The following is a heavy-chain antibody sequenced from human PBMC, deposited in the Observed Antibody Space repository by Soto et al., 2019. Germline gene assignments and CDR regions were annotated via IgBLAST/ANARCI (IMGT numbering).Heavy chain of an antibody. CDR2: IYYSGIT. CDR1: VGSVSSYY. V-gene: IGHV4-59*02. D-gene: IGHD5-12*01. Sequence: SETLSLTGTVSVGSVSSYYWSWIRQPPGKGLEWIGYIYYSGITNYNPSLKSRVTISVDTSKNQFSLKLSSVTAADTAVYYCARVSGFLYFDYWGQGTLVTVSS. J-gene: IGHJ4*02. CDR3: ARVSGFLYFDY.